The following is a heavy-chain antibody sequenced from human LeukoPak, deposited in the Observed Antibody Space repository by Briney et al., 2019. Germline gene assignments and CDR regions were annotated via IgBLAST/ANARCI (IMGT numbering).Heavy chain of an antibody. CDR1: GYTFTSYY. D-gene: IGHD3-10*01. V-gene: IGHV1-46*01. J-gene: IGHJ4*02. Sequence: ASVKVSCKASGYTFTSYYMHWVRQAPGQGLEWMGIINPSGGSTSYAQKFQGRATMTRDTSITTAYMELSWLRSDDTAVYYCARDYASGSYQPLDYWGQGTLVTVSS. CDR3: ARDYASGSYQPLDY. CDR2: INPSGGST.